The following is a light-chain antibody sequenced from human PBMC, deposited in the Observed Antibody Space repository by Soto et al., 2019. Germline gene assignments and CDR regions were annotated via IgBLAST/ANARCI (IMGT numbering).Light chain of an antibody. CDR2: LNSDGSH. J-gene: IGLJ3*02. Sequence: QPVLTQSPSASASLGASVKLTSTLSSGHSSYAIAWHQQQPEKGPRYLMKLNSDGSHSKGDGIPDRFAGASSGAERYLTIPSLQSEDEADYSCQTWGTGTWVFGGGTKLTVL. CDR3: QTWGTGTWV. V-gene: IGLV4-69*01. CDR1: SGHSSYA.